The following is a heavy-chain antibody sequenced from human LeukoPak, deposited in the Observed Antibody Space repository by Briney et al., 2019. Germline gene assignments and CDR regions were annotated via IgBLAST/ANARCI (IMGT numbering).Heavy chain of an antibody. CDR3: ARAPIYGDYVHYGMDV. J-gene: IGHJ6*02. D-gene: IGHD4-17*01. Sequence: ASVKVSCKASGGTFSSYAISWVRQAPGQGLEWMGGIIPIFGTANYAQKFQGRVTITADESTSTAYMKLSSLRSEDTAVYYCARAPIYGDYVHYGMDVWGQGTTVTVSS. V-gene: IGHV1-69*13. CDR2: IIPIFGTA. CDR1: GGTFSSYA.